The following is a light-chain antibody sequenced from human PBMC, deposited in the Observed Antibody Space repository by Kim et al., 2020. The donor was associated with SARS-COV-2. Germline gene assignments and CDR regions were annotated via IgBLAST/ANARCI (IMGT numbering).Light chain of an antibody. CDR2: GKN. CDR3: NSRDSNGNHRV. Sequence: SSELTQDPAVSVALGQTVRITCQGDSLRSSYASWYQQKPGQAPVLVIYGKNNWPSGIPDRFSGSSSGNTASLTITGARAEDEADYYCNSRDSNGNHRVFGTGTKVTVL. CDR1: SLRSSY. V-gene: IGLV3-19*01. J-gene: IGLJ1*01.